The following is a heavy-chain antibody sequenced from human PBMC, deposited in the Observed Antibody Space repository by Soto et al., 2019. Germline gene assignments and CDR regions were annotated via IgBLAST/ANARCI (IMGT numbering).Heavy chain of an antibody. Sequence: QVQLVQSGAEVKKPGASVKVSCKASGYTFTSYYMHWVRQAPGQGLEWMGIINPSGGSTSYAQKFQGRVTMTRDTSTSTVYMELSSLRSEDTAVYYCARDHSGGFVGGGSFNNWFDPWGQGTLVTVSS. J-gene: IGHJ5*02. CDR3: ARDHSGGFVGGGSFNNWFDP. CDR1: GYTFTSYY. V-gene: IGHV1-46*03. CDR2: INPSGGST. D-gene: IGHD2-15*01.